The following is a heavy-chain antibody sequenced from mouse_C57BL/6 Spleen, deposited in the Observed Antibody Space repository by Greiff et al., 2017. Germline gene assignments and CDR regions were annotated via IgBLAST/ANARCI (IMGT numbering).Heavy chain of an antibody. CDR3: ARRSSLAMDY. D-gene: IGHD1-1*01. Sequence: QVQLKQSGAELARPGASVKMSCKASGYTFTSYTMHWVKQRPGQGLEWIGYINPSSGYTKYNQKFKDKATLTADKSSSTAYMQLSSLTSEDSAVYYCARRSSLAMDYWGQVTSVTVSS. J-gene: IGHJ4*01. CDR1: GYTFTSYT. CDR2: INPSSGYT. V-gene: IGHV1-4*01.